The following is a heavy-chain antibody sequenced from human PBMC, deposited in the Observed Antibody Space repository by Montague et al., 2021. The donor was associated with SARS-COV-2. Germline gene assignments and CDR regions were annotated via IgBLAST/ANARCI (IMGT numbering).Heavy chain of an antibody. D-gene: IGHD2-2*01. J-gene: IGHJ3*02. CDR1: GYTFTNYW. Sequence: QSGAEVKKPGESLKISCRASGYTFTNYWIGWVRQMPGKGLEWMGIIYPGDSDAIYSPSLQGQVTFSVDRSISTAYLQWSSLKASDTAMYYCARGRNSSIRAAFDILGQGTKVTGAS. CDR2: IYPGDSDA. V-gene: IGHV5-51*01. CDR3: ARGRNSSIRAAFDI.